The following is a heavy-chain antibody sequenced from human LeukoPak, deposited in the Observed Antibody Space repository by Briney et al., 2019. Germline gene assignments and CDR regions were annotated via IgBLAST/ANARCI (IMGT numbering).Heavy chain of an antibody. Sequence: PSQTLSLTCTVSGGSISIGGYYWGCVRRPPGRGLECIGNIYHSGSTYYNPSLKSRVTISVDTSKNQFSLKLSSVTAADTAVYYCARDRYYDSSGYPDYWGQGTLVTVSS. D-gene: IGHD3-22*01. J-gene: IGHJ4*02. V-gene: IGHV4-30-2*01. CDR3: ARDRYYDSSGYPDY. CDR1: GGSISIGGYY. CDR2: IYHSGST.